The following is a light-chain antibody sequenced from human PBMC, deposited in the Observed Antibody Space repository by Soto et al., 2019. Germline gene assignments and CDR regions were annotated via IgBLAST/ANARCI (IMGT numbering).Light chain of an antibody. CDR1: GSDVGGYNY. CDR2: EVS. V-gene: IGLV2-14*01. Sequence: QSVLTQPASVSGSHGQSITISCTGTGSDVGGYNYVSWYQQHPGKAPKLMIYEVSNRPSGVSNRFSGSKSGNTASLTISGLQAEDEADYYCSSFTSINTWVFGGGTKLTVL. CDR3: SSFTSINTWV. J-gene: IGLJ3*02.